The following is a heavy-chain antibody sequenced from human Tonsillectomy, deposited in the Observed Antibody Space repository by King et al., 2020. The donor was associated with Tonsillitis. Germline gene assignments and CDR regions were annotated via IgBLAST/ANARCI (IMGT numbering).Heavy chain of an antibody. V-gene: IGHV3-48*03. CDR2: ISSSGSII. J-gene: IGHJ4*02. CDR3: ARYYGSGSYLDY. Sequence: DVQLVESGGGLVQPGGSLRLSCAASGFTFSRYEMNWVRQAPGKGLEWVSYISSSGSIIPYADTVKGRFTISRDNAKNSLYLQMNSLRAEDTAVYYCARYYGSGSYLDYWGQGILVTVSS. CDR1: GFTFSRYE. D-gene: IGHD3-10*01.